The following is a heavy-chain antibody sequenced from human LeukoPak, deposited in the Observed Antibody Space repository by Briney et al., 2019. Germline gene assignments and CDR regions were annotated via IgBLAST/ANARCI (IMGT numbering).Heavy chain of an antibody. J-gene: IGHJ3*02. CDR1: GGSISSSSYY. Sequence: SETLSLTCTVSGGSISSSSYYWGWIRQPPGKGLEWIGSIYYSGSTYYNPSFKSRVTISVDTSKNQFSLKLSSVTAADTAVYYCARGVSTWDAFDIWGQGTMVTVSS. V-gene: IGHV4-39*07. D-gene: IGHD3-3*02. CDR2: IYYSGST. CDR3: ARGVSTWDAFDI.